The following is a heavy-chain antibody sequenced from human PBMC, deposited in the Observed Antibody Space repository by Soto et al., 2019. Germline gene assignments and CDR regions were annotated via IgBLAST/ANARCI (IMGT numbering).Heavy chain of an antibody. D-gene: IGHD1-7*01. J-gene: IGHJ4*02. Sequence: ASVKVACKASVGTFSSYASSCVRQAPGQGLEWMGGIIPIFGTANYAQKFQGRVTITADTSKNQFSLQLNSVTPEDTAVYFCARATDFSNWNYGPSFDYWGQGTLVTVSS. CDR1: VGTFSSYA. CDR3: ARATDFSNWNYGPSFDY. CDR2: IIPIFGTA. V-gene: IGHV1-69*06.